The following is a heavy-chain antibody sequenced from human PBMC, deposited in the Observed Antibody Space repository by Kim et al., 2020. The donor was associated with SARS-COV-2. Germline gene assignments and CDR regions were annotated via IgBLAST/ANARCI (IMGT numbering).Heavy chain of an antibody. D-gene: IGHD3-10*01. V-gene: IGHV3-21*01. J-gene: IGHJ6*02. CDR3: ARDPSKGRGVISMDV. CDR2: ISSSSSYI. CDR1: GFTFSSYS. Sequence: GGSLRLSCAASGFTFSSYSMNWVRQAPGKELEWVSSISSSSSYIYYADSVKGRFTISRDNAKNSLYLQMNSLRAEDTAVYYCARDPSKGRGVISMDVWGQGTTVTVSS.